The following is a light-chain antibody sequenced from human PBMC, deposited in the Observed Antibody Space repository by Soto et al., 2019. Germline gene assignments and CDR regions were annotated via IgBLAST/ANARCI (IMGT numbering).Light chain of an antibody. J-gene: IGKJ1*01. CDR2: GAS. CDR1: ESINRN. CDR3: QQYGTSPQT. Sequence: EIVMTQSPATLSVSPGERVTLPCRASESINRNLVWYQKRPGQAPRLLIYGASTRATGIPARFSGGGSGTDFTLTISRLAPEDFAVYYCQQYGTSPQTFGQGTKVDIK. V-gene: IGKV3-15*01.